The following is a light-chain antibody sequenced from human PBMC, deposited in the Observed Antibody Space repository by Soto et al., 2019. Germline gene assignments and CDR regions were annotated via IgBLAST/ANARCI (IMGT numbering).Light chain of an antibody. CDR1: QSITSTY. V-gene: IGKV3-20*01. CDR3: QQYGSSRT. Sequence: EILMTQSPATLSVSPGGRATLSCRASQSITSTYLAWYQQKPGQAPRLLIYGVSSRATGIPDRFSGSGSGTDFTLTISRLEPEDFAVYYCQQYGSSRTFGQGTKVDIK. J-gene: IGKJ1*01. CDR2: GVS.